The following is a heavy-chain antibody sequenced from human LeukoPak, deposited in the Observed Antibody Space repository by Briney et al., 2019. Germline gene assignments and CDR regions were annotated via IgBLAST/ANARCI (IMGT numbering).Heavy chain of an antibody. CDR2: ISGNGDST. V-gene: IGHV3-64*01. D-gene: IGHD6-13*01. CDR1: GFTFSSYA. J-gene: IGHJ4*02. Sequence: GGSLRLSCAASGFTFSSYAIHWVRQAPGKGLEYVSSISGNGDSTFYANSVRGRFTISRDNSKNTLYLQMGSLRAEDMAVYYCARVGYSSPFDYWGQGTLVTVSS. CDR3: ARVGYSSPFDY.